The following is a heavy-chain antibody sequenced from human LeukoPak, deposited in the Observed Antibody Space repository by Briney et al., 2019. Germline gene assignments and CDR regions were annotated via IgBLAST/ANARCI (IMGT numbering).Heavy chain of an antibody. J-gene: IGHJ4*02. D-gene: IGHD3-3*02. CDR3: ASLARDY. CDR1: GFTFSTYW. V-gene: IGHV3-53*01. CDR2: IRNDGST. Sequence: GGSLRLSCAASGFTFSTYWMSWVRQAPGKGLEWVSVIRNDGSTYYADSVKGRFTISRDNSKNMLFLRMNSLRVEDTAVYFCASLARDYWGQGTLVSVSS.